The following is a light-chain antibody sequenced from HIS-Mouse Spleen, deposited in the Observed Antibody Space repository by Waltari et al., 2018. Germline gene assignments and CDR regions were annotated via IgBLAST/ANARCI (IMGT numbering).Light chain of an antibody. CDR3: YSTDSSGNHRV. J-gene: IGLJ2*01. CDR1: ALPKKY. Sequence: SYELTQPPSVSVSPGQTARITCSGDALPKKYAYWYQQKSGQAPVMVINEDSKRPPGIPGGLSGSRSGKLATLTIRGAQVEDEADYYCYSTDSSGNHRVFGGGTKLTVL. V-gene: IGLV3-10*01. CDR2: EDS.